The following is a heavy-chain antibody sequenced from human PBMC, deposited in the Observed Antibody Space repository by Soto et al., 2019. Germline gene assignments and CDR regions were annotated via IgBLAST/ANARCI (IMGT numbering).Heavy chain of an antibody. Sequence: GGSLRLSCAASGFTFSSYAMSWVRQAPGKGLEWVSAISGSGGSTYYADSVKGRFTISRDNSKNTLYLQMNSLRAEDTAVYYCAKDGEYNWNYNWFDPWGQGTLVTVSS. J-gene: IGHJ5*02. D-gene: IGHD1-7*01. CDR2: ISGSGGST. V-gene: IGHV3-23*01. CDR3: AKDGEYNWNYNWFDP. CDR1: GFTFSSYA.